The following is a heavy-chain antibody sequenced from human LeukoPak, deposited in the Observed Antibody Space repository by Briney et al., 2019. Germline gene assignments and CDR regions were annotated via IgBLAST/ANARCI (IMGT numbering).Heavy chain of an antibody. J-gene: IGHJ3*02. Sequence: PGRSQRLSRAASGFNFINYAMHWVRQAPGKGLEWVAVIWYDGGNRYYADSVKGRFTISRDTSEDTLFLQMNSLRAEDTAVYYCAREADCTDGSCYRGAFDIWGHGTMVTVSS. V-gene: IGHV3-33*01. D-gene: IGHD2-15*01. CDR2: IWYDGGNR. CDR3: AREADCTDGSCYRGAFDI. CDR1: GFNFINYA.